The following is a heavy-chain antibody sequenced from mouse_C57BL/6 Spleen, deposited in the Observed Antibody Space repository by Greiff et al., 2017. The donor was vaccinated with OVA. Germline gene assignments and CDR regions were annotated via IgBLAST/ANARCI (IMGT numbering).Heavy chain of an antibody. CDR3: ARETYYSNYVEAMDY. V-gene: IGHV5-17*01. J-gene: IGHJ4*01. CDR1: GFTFSDYG. D-gene: IGHD2-5*01. Sequence: EVMLVESGGGLVKPGGSLKLSCAASGFTFSDYGMHWVRQAPEKGLEWVAYISSGSSTIYYADTVKGRFTISRDNAKNTLFLQMTSLRSEDTAMYYCARETYYSNYVEAMDYWGQGTSVTVSS. CDR2: ISSGSSTI.